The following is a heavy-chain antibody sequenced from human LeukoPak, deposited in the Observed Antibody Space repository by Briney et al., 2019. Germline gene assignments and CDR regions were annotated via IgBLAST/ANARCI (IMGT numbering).Heavy chain of an antibody. V-gene: IGHV3-23*01. J-gene: IGHJ6*02. CDR2: ISGSGGST. Sequence: GGSLRLSCAASGFTFSSYAMSWVRQAPGKGLEWVSAISGSGGSTYYADSVKGRFTISRDNSKNTLFLQMNSLRAEDMAVYYCAKGVSSSRNPADVWGQGTTVTVSS. CDR3: AKGVSSSRNPADV. CDR1: GFTFSSYA. D-gene: IGHD6-13*01.